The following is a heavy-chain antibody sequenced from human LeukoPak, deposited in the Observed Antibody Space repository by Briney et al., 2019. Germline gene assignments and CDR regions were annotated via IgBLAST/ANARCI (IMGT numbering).Heavy chain of an antibody. CDR1: GGTFSSYA. CDR2: IIPIFGTA. CDR3: ARGLDPLGIAAAGTWNYFDY. D-gene: IGHD6-13*01. J-gene: IGHJ4*02. Sequence: GASVKVSCKASGGTFSSYAISWVRQAPGQGLEWMEGIIPIFGTANYAQKFQGRVTITADKSTSTAYMELSSLRSEDTAVYYCARGLDPLGIAAAGTWNYFDYWGQGTLVTVSS. V-gene: IGHV1-69*06.